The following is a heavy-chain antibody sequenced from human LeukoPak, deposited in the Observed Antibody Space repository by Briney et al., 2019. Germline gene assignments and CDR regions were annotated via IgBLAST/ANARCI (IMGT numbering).Heavy chain of an antibody. J-gene: IGHJ4*02. V-gene: IGHV3-21*01. CDR2: ISSSSSYI. CDR1: GFTYSSYS. D-gene: IGHD2-2*01. Sequence: GGSLRLSCAASGFTYSSYSMNWVRQAPGKGLEWVSSISSSSSYIYYADSVKGRPTISRDNDKNSLYLQMNRLRAEDTAVYYCARDHEVVRAAAGYFDYWGQGTLVTVSS. CDR3: ARDHEVVRAAAGYFDY.